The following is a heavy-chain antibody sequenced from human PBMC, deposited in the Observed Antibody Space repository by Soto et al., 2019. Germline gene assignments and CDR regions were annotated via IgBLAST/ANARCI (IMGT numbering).Heavy chain of an antibody. Sequence: QVQLVQSGAEVKKPGASVKVSCKASGYTFSNYDINWVRLATGQGLEWMGGVNPNSGRTVYAQKFQGRATMTRNTSRSTVYMELSSLRSEDTAVYHCATCTSSYSTSSSQMADWGQGTLVTVSS. CDR2: VNPNSGRT. CDR1: GYTFSNYD. D-gene: IGHD2-2*01. V-gene: IGHV1-8*01. CDR3: ATCTSSYSTSSSQMAD. J-gene: IGHJ4*02.